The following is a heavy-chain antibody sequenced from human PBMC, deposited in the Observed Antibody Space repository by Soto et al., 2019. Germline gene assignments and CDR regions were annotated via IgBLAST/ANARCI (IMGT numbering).Heavy chain of an antibody. V-gene: IGHV3-73*01. Sequence: GESLKISCAASGFTLSDSAMHWVRQASGRGLEWVGRIRSKVHNYATAYAASVKGRFTISRDDSDNTAYLQMNNLKAEDTAVYYCTRRVWTGYYSGGFDSWGQGTLVTVSS. CDR2: IRSKVHNYAT. CDR3: TRRVWTGYYSGGFDS. CDR1: GFTLSDSA. J-gene: IGHJ4*02. D-gene: IGHD3-3*01.